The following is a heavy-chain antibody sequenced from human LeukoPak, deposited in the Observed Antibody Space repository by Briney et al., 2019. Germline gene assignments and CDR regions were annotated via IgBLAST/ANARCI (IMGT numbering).Heavy chain of an antibody. D-gene: IGHD3-10*01. Sequence: GGSLRLSCAASGPISSSYAMHWDRQAQSKGRGWEAFASFDGTVTFYADSVKGRFTISRDDSRNTLFLQMNSLRPEDTAVYYCARDMFRGVPDYLDYWGQGTVVTVS. J-gene: IGHJ4*02. V-gene: IGHV3-30-3*01. CDR3: ARDMFRGVPDYLDY. CDR1: GPISSSYA. CDR2: ASFDGTVT.